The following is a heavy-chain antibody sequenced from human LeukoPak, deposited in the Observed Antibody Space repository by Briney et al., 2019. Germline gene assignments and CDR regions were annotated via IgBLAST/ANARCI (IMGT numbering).Heavy chain of an antibody. V-gene: IGHV1-2*02. D-gene: IGHD3-22*01. CDR1: GYTFTGYY. CDR2: INTNSGGT. Sequence: ASVQVSCKASGYTFTGYYMHWVRQAPGQGLEWMGWINTNSGGTNYAQKFQGRDTMTRDTSISTADMELSGLRSDDTAVYYCAREDFYDSSGYYKNKEYFQHWGQGTLVTVSS. CDR3: AREDFYDSSGYYKNKEYFQH. J-gene: IGHJ1*01.